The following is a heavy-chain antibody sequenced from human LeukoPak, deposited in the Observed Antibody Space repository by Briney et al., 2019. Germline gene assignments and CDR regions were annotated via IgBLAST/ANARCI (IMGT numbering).Heavy chain of an antibody. CDR3: ARKPIGLELLHGMDV. V-gene: IGHV4-39*01. Sequence: SETLSLTCTVSGGSISSSSYYWGWIRQPPGKGLEWIGSIYYSGSTYYNPSLKSRVTISVDTSKNQFSLKLSSVTAADTAVYYCARKPIGLELLHGMDVWGQGTTVTVSS. J-gene: IGHJ6*02. D-gene: IGHD1-7*01. CDR1: GGSISSSSYY. CDR2: IYYSGST.